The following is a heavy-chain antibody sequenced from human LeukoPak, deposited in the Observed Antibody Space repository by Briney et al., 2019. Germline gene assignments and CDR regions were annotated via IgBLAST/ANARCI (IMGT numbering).Heavy chain of an antibody. J-gene: IGHJ4*02. D-gene: IGHD5-24*01. V-gene: IGHV5-51*01. CDR2: LYPGDSDS. Sequence: GESSKISCKAYGYSFFSNYWIAWVRQMPGKGLEWMGILYPGDSDSRYSPSFQGQVTISADRSISTAYLHWSSLKVSDTAMYYCARASRDGYKQNFDYWGQGTL. CDR3: ARASRDGYKQNFDY. CDR1: GYSFFSNYW.